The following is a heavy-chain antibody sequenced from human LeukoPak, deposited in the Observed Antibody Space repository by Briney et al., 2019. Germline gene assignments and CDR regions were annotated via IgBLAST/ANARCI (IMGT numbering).Heavy chain of an antibody. V-gene: IGHV3-30-3*01. J-gene: IGHJ6*03. CDR2: ISYDGSNK. Sequence: GGSLRLSCAASGFTFSSYAMHWVRQAPGKGLEWVAVISYDGSNKYYADSVKGRFTISRDNSKNTLYLQMNSLRAEDTAVYYCAREPRQGYYYYYMDVWGKGTTVTVSS. CDR1: GFTFSSYA. CDR3: AREPRQGYYYYYMDV.